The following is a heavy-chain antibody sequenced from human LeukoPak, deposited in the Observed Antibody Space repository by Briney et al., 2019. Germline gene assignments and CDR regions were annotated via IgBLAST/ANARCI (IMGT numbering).Heavy chain of an antibody. J-gene: IGHJ4*02. V-gene: IGHV3-7*01. CDR3: AKARTSTGGYHFDY. CDR2: IKNDGAVK. D-gene: IGHD2-8*02. Sequence: SGGSLRLSCAASGFTFSYHWMTWVRQAPGKGLEWVANIKNDGAVKNYVDSVKGRFTISRDNAKNSLYLQMNSLRAEDTAVYYCAKARTSTGGYHFDYWGQRTPVTVSS. CDR1: GFTFSYHW.